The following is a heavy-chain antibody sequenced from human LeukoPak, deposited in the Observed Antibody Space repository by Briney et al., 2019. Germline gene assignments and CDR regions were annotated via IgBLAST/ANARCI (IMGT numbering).Heavy chain of an antibody. CDR3: AREGIAAAGDTAT. D-gene: IGHD6-13*01. CDR1: GFTISSFD. CDR2: ISSSGSTI. J-gene: IGHJ4*03. Sequence: PGGSLRLSCAASGFTISSFDMHWIRQAPGKGLEWVSYISSSGSTIYYADSVKGRFTISRDSAKNSLYLQMNTLRAEDTAVYYCAREGIAAAGDTATWGHGTLVTVSS. V-gene: IGHV3-48*03.